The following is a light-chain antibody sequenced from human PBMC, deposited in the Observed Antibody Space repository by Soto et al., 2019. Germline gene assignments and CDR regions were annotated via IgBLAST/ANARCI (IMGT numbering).Light chain of an antibody. V-gene: IGKV3-15*01. J-gene: IGKJ4*01. CDR3: QQYNNWPLG. Sequence: EIEMTQSPATLSVSPGERATLSCRASQSVNSDLAWYQQKPGQAPRLLIHDASTRATGIPVRFSGSGSGTEFTLTISSLQSEDFAIYYCQQYNNWPLGFGGGTKVEIK. CDR1: QSVNSD. CDR2: DAS.